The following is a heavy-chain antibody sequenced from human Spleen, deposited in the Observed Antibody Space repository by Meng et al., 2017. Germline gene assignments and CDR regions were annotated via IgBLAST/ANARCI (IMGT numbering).Heavy chain of an antibody. Sequence: GESLKISCAASGFTFSSYWMHWVRQAPGKGLMWVSRINSEGSSTSYADSVKGRFTISRDNAKNTLSLQMNSLRADDTAVYYCAKDYSSGWYQMVTYFDYWGQGTLVTVSS. CDR3: AKDYSSGWYQMVTYFDY. CDR1: GFTFSSYW. J-gene: IGHJ4*02. CDR2: INSEGSST. V-gene: IGHV3-74*01. D-gene: IGHD6-19*01.